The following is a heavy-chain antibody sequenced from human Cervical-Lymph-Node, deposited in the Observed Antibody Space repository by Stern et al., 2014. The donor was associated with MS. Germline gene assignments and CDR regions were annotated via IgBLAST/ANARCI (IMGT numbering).Heavy chain of an antibody. CDR2: IIPILDTT. D-gene: IGHD2-15*01. CDR3: AREKSDCSGGSCFSSLDY. J-gene: IGHJ4*02. Sequence: QMQLVQSGAEVKKPGSSVKVSCKSSGDTFSTHAISWVRQAPGQGLERMGRIIPILDTTDYAQKFQGKLTIDADESTSTDYMELSSLTPDDTAVYYCAREKSDCSGGSCFSSLDYWGQGPLVTVSS. V-gene: IGHV1-69*11. CDR1: GDTFSTHA.